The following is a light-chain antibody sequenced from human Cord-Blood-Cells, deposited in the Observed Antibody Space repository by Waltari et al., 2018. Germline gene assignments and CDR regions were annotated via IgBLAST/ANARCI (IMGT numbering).Light chain of an antibody. J-gene: IGLJ1*01. Sequence: QSALTQPASVSGSPGQSITISCTGTSSDVGGYNYVSWYQQHPGKAPKLMIYEVSNRPSGVSNRFSGSKSGNTASPTISGLQAEDEADYYCSSYTSSSTFGTGTKVTVL. CDR1: SSDVGGYNY. CDR2: EVS. CDR3: SSYTSSST. V-gene: IGLV2-14*01.